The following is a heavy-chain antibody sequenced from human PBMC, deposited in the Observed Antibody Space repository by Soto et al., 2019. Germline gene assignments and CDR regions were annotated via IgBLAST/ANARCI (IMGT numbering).Heavy chain of an antibody. J-gene: IGHJ4*02. Sequence: ASVKVSCKASGYTFTGYYMHWARQAPGQGLEWLGWINPNSGGTNYAQKFQGRVTMTRDTSISTAYMELSRLRSDDTAVYYCARDSEYSSSDFDYWGQGTLVTVSS. CDR1: GYTFTGYY. CDR2: INPNSGGT. D-gene: IGHD6-6*01. CDR3: ARDSEYSSSDFDY. V-gene: IGHV1-2*02.